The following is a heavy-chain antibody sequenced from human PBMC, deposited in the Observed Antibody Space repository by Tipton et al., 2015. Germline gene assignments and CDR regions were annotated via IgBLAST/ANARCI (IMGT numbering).Heavy chain of an antibody. CDR1: DGSISSYY. J-gene: IGHJ3*02. Sequence: TLSLTCTVSDGSISSYYWSWIRQPPGKGLEWIGYIYYSGSTNHNPSLKSRVTISVDTSNKQISLNLSSVTAADTAVYYCARSDVERNTVFVFEIWGPGTMVTVSS. CDR3: ARSDVERNTVFVFEI. V-gene: IGHV4-59*01. D-gene: IGHD3-10*01. CDR2: IYYSGST.